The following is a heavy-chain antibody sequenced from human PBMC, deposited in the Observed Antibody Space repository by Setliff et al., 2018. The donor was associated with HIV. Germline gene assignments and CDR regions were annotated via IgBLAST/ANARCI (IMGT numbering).Heavy chain of an antibody. V-gene: IGHV3-33*01. CDR1: GFTFSDYG. CDR2: IWYDGSEK. J-gene: IGHJ4*02. CDR3: ARDSSTYYSIDS. Sequence: GGSLRLSCAASGFTFSDYGMHWVRQAPGKGLEWVAVIWYDGSEKHYADSVKGRFTISRDSSKNTLYLEMNSLRVEDTAEYYCARDSSTYYSIDSWGQGTLVTVSS. D-gene: IGHD3-22*01.